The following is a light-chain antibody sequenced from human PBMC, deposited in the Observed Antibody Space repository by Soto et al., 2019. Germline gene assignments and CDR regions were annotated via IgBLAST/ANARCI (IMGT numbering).Light chain of an antibody. Sequence: DVVMTQSPLSLSVIPGQPASISCRSSQSPVTSDGNTYLNWFHQRPGQSPRRLIYKISNRDSGVPDRFIGSGSGTEFTLKISRVEAVDVGIYYCMQGTSWPYTFGQGTKLEI. CDR3: MQGTSWPYT. J-gene: IGKJ2*01. CDR2: KIS. V-gene: IGKV2-30*01. CDR1: QSPVTSDGNTY.